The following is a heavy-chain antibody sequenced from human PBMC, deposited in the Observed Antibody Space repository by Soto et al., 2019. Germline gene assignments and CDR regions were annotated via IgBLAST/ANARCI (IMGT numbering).Heavy chain of an antibody. CDR3: ARQAYYGSGTYYSDS. D-gene: IGHD3-10*01. V-gene: IGHV5-51*01. Sequence: GESLKISCETSGYNFISFWIAWVRQMPGKGLEWMGLIYPGDSDTTYSPAFQGQVTISVDRSTKTAYLQWSSLKASDTAMYYCARQAYYGSGTYYSDSWGQGTLVTVSS. CDR1: GYNFISFW. J-gene: IGHJ4*02. CDR2: IYPGDSDT.